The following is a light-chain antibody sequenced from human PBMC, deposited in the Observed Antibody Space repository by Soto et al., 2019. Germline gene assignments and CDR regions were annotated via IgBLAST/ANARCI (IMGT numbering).Light chain of an antibody. CDR3: QQFNSNPLT. CDR1: QGISSA. V-gene: IGKV1-13*02. Sequence: ALQLTQSPSSLSASVGDRVTITCRASQGISSALAWYQQKPGKAPKVLIYEASSLESGVPSRFSGSGSGTDFTLTISSLQPEDFATYYCQQFNSNPLTFGGGTKVEIK. CDR2: EAS. J-gene: IGKJ4*01.